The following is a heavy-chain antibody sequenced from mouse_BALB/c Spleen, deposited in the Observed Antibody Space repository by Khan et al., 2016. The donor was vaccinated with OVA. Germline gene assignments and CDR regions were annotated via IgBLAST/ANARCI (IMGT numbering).Heavy chain of an antibody. Sequence: EVQLVESGGDLMKPGGSLKLSCAASGFTFSTYGMSWVRQTPDKRLEWVATINSDGYYTYYPDSVQGRITISRNNAKNTLYLQMSSLKSEDTAMYYCASHLTGSFAYWGQGTLVTVSA. J-gene: IGHJ3*01. V-gene: IGHV5-6*01. CDR3: ASHLTGSFAY. D-gene: IGHD4-1*01. CDR1: GFTFSTYG. CDR2: INSDGYYT.